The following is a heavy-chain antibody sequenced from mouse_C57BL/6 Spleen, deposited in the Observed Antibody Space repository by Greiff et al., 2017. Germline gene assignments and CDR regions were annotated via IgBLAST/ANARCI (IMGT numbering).Heavy chain of an antibody. CDR2: IDPEDGET. V-gene: IGHV14-2*01. CDR1: GFNIKDYY. Sequence: VQLQQSGAELVKPGASVKLSCTASGFNIKDYYMHWVKQRTEQGLEWIGRIDPEDGETKYAPKFQGKDTITADTSSNTAYLQLSSLTSEDTAVYYCAYYGSSYRFAYWGQGTLVTVSA. CDR3: AYYGSSYRFAY. J-gene: IGHJ3*01. D-gene: IGHD1-1*01.